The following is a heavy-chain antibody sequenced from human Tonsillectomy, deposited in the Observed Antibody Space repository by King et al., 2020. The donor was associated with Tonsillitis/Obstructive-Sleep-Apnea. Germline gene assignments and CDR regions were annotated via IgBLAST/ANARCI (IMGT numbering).Heavy chain of an antibody. CDR3: ARQLVVAATAALDP. CDR1: GYTFTSYG. D-gene: IGHD2-15*01. J-gene: IGHJ5*02. CDR2: RSAYNGTT. Sequence: VQLVQSGAEVKKPGASVKVSCKASGYTFTSYGISWVRQAPGQGLEWMGWRSAYNGTTKYAQKLQGRVTMTTDTPTSTAYMGLRSLRSDDTAVYYCARQLVVAATAALDPWGQGTLVTVSS. V-gene: IGHV1-18*01.